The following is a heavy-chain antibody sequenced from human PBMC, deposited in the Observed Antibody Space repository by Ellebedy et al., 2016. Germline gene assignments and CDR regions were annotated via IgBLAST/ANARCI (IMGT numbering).Heavy chain of an antibody. CDR1: GFTVSSNY. CDR3: ALQGRGSSGYPDAFDI. J-gene: IGHJ3*02. CDR2: IYSGGST. D-gene: IGHD3-22*01. Sequence: GESLKISCAASGFTVSSNYMSWVRQAPGKGLEWVSVIYSGGSTYYADSVKGRFTISRDNSKNTLYLQMNSLRAEDTAVYYCALQGRGSSGYPDAFDIWGQGTMVTVSS. V-gene: IGHV3-66*01.